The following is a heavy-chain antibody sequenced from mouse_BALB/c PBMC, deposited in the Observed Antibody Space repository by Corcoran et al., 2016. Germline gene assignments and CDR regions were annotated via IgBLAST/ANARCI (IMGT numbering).Heavy chain of an antibody. J-gene: IGHJ4*01. CDR3: ARSGSPYYYGYAMDY. D-gene: IGHD1-1*01. Sequence: EVQLQPSGAELVRPGALVKLSCKASGFNIKDYYMHWVKQRPEQGLEWIGWIDPENGNTIYDPKFQGKASITADTSSNTAYLQLSSLTSEDTAVYYCARSGSPYYYGYAMDYWGQGTSVTVSS. CDR2: IDPENGNT. CDR1: GFNIKDYY. V-gene: IGHV14-1*02.